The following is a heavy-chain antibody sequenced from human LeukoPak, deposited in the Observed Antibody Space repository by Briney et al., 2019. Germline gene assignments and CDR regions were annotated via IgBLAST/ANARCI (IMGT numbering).Heavy chain of an antibody. J-gene: IGHJ4*02. D-gene: IGHD3-10*01. CDR1: GFTFGDYT. Sequence: GGSLRLSCTASGFTFGDYTMSWFRQAPGKGLEWVSLIKMKAHGGATEYAASVKGRFTISRDDSKSIAYLQMNSLRAEDTAVYYCARVTYGSGTYGAFDYWGQGTLVTVSS. CDR3: ARVTYGSGTYGAFDY. CDR2: IKMKAHGGAT. V-gene: IGHV3-49*03.